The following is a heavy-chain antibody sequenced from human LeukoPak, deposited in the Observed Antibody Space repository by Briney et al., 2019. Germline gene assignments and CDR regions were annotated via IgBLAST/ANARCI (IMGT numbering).Heavy chain of an antibody. CDR1: GFTFSRYW. V-gene: IGHV3-74*01. CDR2: IFSDGTIT. D-gene: IGHD3-9*01. CDR3: VTLTGPLENAFDI. Sequence: PGGSLRLSCAASGFTFSRYWMHWIRQAPGKGLVWVSAIFSDGTITRYADSVKGRFTISRDNARNTLYLQMHSLRAEDTAVYYCVTLTGPLENAFDIWGQGTMVTVSS. J-gene: IGHJ3*02.